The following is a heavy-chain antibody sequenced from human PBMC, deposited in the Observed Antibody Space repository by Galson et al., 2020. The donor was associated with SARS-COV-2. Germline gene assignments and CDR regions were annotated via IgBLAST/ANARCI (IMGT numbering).Heavy chain of an antibody. V-gene: IGHV4-61*02. J-gene: IGHJ5*02. CDR3: ATSPADLVVVDRFDP. Sequence: SETLSLTCTVSGGSISSGSYYWSWIRQPAGKGLEWIGRIYTSGSTTYNPSLKSRVTISLDTSKNQFSLKLSSVTVADTAVYYCATSPADLVVVDRFDPWGQGTLVTVSS. CDR1: GGSISSGSYY. D-gene: IGHD2-2*01. CDR2: IYTSGST.